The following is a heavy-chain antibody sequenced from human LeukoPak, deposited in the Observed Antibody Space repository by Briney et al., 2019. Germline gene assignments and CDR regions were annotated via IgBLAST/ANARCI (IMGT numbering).Heavy chain of an antibody. CDR2: ISAYDGET. D-gene: IGHD6-13*01. CDR3: ARDKVIASAGTPNWFDP. CDR1: GYTFTRYG. J-gene: IGHJ5*02. V-gene: IGHV1-18*01. Sequence: GASVTVSCKASGYTFTRYGISWVRQAPGQGLEWLGWISAYDGETNYEQKFQGRVTMTTDTPTSTAYMELRSLRSDDTAVYYCARDKVIASAGTPNWFDPWGQGTLVTVSS.